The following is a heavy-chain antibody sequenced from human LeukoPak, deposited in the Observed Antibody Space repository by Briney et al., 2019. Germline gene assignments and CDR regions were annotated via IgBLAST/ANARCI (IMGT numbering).Heavy chain of an antibody. J-gene: IGHJ4*02. D-gene: IGHD6-13*01. CDR2: IYYSGST. Sequence: SETLSLTCAVYGGSFSGYYWIWIRKPPGKVLEWIGSIYYSGSTYYNPSLKSRVTISVDTSKNQFSLKLSSVTAADTAVYYCARQGRSWITEDWGQGTLVTVSS. V-gene: IGHV4-34*01. CDR3: ARQGRSWITED. CDR1: GGSFSGYY.